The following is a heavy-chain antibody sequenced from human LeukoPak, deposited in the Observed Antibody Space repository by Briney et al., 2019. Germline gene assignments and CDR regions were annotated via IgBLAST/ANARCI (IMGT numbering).Heavy chain of an antibody. Sequence: SETLSLTCSVSGDSISTSSYYWGWIRQPPGKGLECIGSIYYSGSTYYDSSLKSRVSISVDTSKNQFSLKLSSVTAADTAMYYCARVKRRYQVLKPLHETPSHYFDYWGQGTLVTVSS. J-gene: IGHJ4*02. CDR2: IYYSGST. CDR3: ARVKRRYQVLKPLHETPSHYFDY. D-gene: IGHD2-2*01. CDR1: GDSISTSSYY. V-gene: IGHV4-39*07.